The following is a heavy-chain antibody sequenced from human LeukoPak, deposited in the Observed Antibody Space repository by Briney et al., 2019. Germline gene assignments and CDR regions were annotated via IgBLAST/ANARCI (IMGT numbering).Heavy chain of an antibody. CDR3: ARSLWGSYYYGY. Sequence: GGSLRLSSAASGFTVSSNYTSWVRQAPGKGLEWVSVIYSGGSTYYADSVKGRFTISRDNSKNTLYLQMNSLRAEDTAVYYCARSLWGSYYYGYWGQGTLVTVSS. CDR2: IYSGGST. CDR1: GFTVSSNY. D-gene: IGHD3-16*01. V-gene: IGHV3-53*01. J-gene: IGHJ4*02.